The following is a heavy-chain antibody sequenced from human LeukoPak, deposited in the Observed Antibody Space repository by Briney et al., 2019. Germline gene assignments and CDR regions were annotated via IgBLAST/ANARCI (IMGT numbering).Heavy chain of an antibody. Sequence: SETLSLTCTVSGGSISSGSYYWSWIRQPAGKGLEWIGRIYTSGSTNYNPSLKSRVTISVDTSKNQFSLKLSSVTAADTAVYYCARDFEGYCSSTCCLRSDAFDIWRQGTMVTVSS. J-gene: IGHJ3*02. D-gene: IGHD2-2*01. V-gene: IGHV4-61*02. CDR3: ARDFEGYCSSTCCLRSDAFDI. CDR2: IYTSGST. CDR1: GGSISSGSYY.